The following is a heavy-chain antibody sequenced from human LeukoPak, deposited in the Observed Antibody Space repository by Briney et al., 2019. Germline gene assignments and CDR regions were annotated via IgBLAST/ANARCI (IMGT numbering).Heavy chain of an antibody. Sequence: GGSLRLSCPASGFTFSNYWMHWVRQTPGKGLVWVSRINSDGSSTTYAGSVKGRFTISRDNAKNTLYLQMNSLRAEDTAVFYCARGGNYGPDYWGQGTLVTVSS. CDR1: GFTFSNYW. CDR3: ARGGNYGPDY. V-gene: IGHV3-74*01. CDR2: INSDGSST. D-gene: IGHD4-17*01. J-gene: IGHJ4*02.